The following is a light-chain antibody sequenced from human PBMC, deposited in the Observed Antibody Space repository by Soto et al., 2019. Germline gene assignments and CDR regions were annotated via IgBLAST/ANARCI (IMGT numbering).Light chain of an antibody. Sequence: AIRMTQSPSSLSASTGERVTITCRASQGISRYLAWYQKKPGKAPKLLFYAASTLQSGVPSRFSGSGSGTDFTLTISCLQSEDFATYYCQQYYSYPRTFGQGTKVDIK. J-gene: IGKJ1*01. CDR3: QQYYSYPRT. CDR2: AAS. V-gene: IGKV1-8*01. CDR1: QGISRY.